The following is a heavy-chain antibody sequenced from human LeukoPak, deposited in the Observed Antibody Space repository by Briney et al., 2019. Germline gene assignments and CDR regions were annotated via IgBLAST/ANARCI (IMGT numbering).Heavy chain of an antibody. J-gene: IGHJ6*02. D-gene: IGHD6-19*01. V-gene: IGHV1-18*01. Sequence: GASVKVPCRASGYTFTSYGISWVRQAPGQGLEWMGWISAYNGNTNYAQKLQGRVTMTTDTSTSTAYMEPRSLRSDDTAVYYCARSGRLDPTQDVWGQGTTVTVSS. CDR2: ISAYNGNT. CDR1: GYTFTSYG. CDR3: ARSGRLDPTQDV.